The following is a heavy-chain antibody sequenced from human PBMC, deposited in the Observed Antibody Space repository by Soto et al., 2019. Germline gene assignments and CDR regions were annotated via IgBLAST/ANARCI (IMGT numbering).Heavy chain of an antibody. CDR3: ARENVDDSSSNFDY. Sequence: PSETLSLTCTVSGGSIGSGGYYWSWIRQHPGKGLEWIGYIYYSGSTYYNPSLKSRVTISVDTSKNQFSLKLSSVTAADTAVYYCARENVDDSSSNFDYWGQGTLFTVSS. V-gene: IGHV4-31*03. D-gene: IGHD3-22*01. CDR1: GGSIGSGGYY. CDR2: IYYSGST. J-gene: IGHJ4*02.